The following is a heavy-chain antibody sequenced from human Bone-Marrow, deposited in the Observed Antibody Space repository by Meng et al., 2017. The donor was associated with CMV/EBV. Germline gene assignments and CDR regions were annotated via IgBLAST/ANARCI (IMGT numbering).Heavy chain of an antibody. J-gene: IGHJ3*02. Sequence: GESLKISCAASGFTFSSYAMHWVRQAPGKGLEWVAVISYDGSNKYYADSVKGRFTISRDNSKNTLYLQMNSLRAEDTAVYYCAREGELDAFDIWGQRTMVTVSS. CDR2: ISYDGSNK. D-gene: IGHD1-26*01. V-gene: IGHV3-30*04. CDR1: GFTFSSYA. CDR3: AREGELDAFDI.